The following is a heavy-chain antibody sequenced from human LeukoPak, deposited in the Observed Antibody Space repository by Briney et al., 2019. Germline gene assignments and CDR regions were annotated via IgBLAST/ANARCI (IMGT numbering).Heavy chain of an antibody. V-gene: IGHV3-30*02. J-gene: IGHJ6*04. CDR3: AKAYGSRLLKGDHQNMDV. CDR2: IRYDGNEK. Sequence: GGSLTLSCVAPGLIFSNYGMHWVRQAPGKGLDWVSFIRYDGNEKQYADSMRGRVTISRDNSKGTLFLQMTSLRPEDTAVYYCAKAYGSRLLKGDHQNMDVWGKGTTVFVSS. D-gene: IGHD2-21*02. CDR1: GLIFSNYG.